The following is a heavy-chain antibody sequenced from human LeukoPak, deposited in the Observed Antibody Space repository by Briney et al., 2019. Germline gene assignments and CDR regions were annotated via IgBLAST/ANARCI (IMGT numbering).Heavy chain of an antibody. CDR3: ARAHPRLWFGELLDGAFDY. D-gene: IGHD3-10*01. V-gene: IGHV3-7*01. CDR2: IRQDGSEK. J-gene: IGHJ4*02. Sequence: GGSLRLSCAASGFTFSNYWMNWVRQAPGKGLEWVADIRQDGSEKFYVDSVKGRFTISRDNAENSLYLQMNSLRAEDTAVYYCARAHPRLWFGELLDGAFDYWGQGTLVTVSS. CDR1: GFTFSNYW.